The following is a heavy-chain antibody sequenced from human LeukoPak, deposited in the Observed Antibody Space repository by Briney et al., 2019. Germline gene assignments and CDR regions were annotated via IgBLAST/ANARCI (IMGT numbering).Heavy chain of an antibody. J-gene: IGHJ5*02. V-gene: IGHV4-59*01. CDR1: GGSISGYS. D-gene: IGHD3-10*01. CDR3: ARGHLGLSP. Sequence: SETLSLTCTVSGGSISGYSWTWLRQPPGQGLEWIGYFHNSRTTSYNPSLTGRVIISVDTAMDQISLKLNSVTAADTAVYYCARGHLGLSPWGQGTLVTVSS. CDR2: FHNSRTT.